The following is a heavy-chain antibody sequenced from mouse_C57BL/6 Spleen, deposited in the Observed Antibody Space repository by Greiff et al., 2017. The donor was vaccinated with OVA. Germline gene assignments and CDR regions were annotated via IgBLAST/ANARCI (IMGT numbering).Heavy chain of an antibody. CDR3: ARHYYGSSYYFDY. V-gene: IGHV1-39*01. Sequence: EVKLMESGPELVKPGASVKISCKASGSSFTDSKMNWVKQGNGKSLEWIGVFNPNYDTTNYNQKFKGKATWTVDKSSSTAYMQLNSLTSEDSAVYYCARHYYGSSYYFDYWGQGTTLTVSS. J-gene: IGHJ2*01. D-gene: IGHD1-1*01. CDR1: GSSFTDSK. CDR2: FNPNYDTT.